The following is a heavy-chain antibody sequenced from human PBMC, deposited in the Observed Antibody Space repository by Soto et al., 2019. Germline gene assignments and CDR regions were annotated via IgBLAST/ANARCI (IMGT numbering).Heavy chain of an antibody. D-gene: IGHD2-21*02. J-gene: IGHJ6*03. CDR1: GGTFSSYT. Sequence: QVQLVQSGAEVKKPGSSVKVSCKASGGTFSSYTISWVRQAPGQGLEWMGRIIPILGIANYAQKFQGRVTITADKSTRTAYMELSSLRSEDTAVYYCASSVEGRSLTYYYYMDVWGKGTTVTVSS. CDR2: IIPILGIA. V-gene: IGHV1-69*02. CDR3: ASSVEGRSLTYYYYMDV.